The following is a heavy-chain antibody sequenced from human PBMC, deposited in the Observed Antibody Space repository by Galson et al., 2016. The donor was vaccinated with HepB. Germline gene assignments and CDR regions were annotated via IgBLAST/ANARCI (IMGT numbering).Heavy chain of an antibody. D-gene: IGHD6-6*01. CDR3: ARSARPNYYYYYGVGV. CDR2: ISWNGGSI. J-gene: IGHJ6*02. CDR1: GLTFDTYA. V-gene: IGHV3-9*01. Sequence: SLRLSCAASGLTFDTYAMHWVRQAPGKGLEWVSGISWNGGSIGYADSVKGRFTISRDNAKNSLYLQMNSLRAEDTALYYCARSARPNYYYYYGVGVWGQGTTVTVSS.